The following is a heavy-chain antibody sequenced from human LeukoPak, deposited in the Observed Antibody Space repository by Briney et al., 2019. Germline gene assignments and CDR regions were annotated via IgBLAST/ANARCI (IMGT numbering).Heavy chain of an antibody. CDR3: ARLGSGYPTPDY. V-gene: IGHV3-7*01. Sequence: GGSLRLSCAASGFTFSSYWMRWVRQAPGKGLEWVANIKQDGSEKNYVDSVKGRFTISRDNAKNSLYLQMNSLRAEDTAVYYCARLGSGYPTPDYWGQGTLVTVSS. CDR2: IKQDGSEK. D-gene: IGHD6-19*01. CDR1: GFTFSSYW. J-gene: IGHJ4*02.